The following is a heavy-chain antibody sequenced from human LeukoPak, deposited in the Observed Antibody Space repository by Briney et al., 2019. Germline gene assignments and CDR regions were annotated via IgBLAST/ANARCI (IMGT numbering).Heavy chain of an antibody. V-gene: IGHV3-15*01. Sequence: GGSLRLSCAASGFSFSNAWMSWVRQAPGKGLEWVGQIKSKTDGGTTDYAAPVKGRFTISRDDSKNTLYLQMNSLKTEDTAVYYCTTLGSGYSSFWGQGTLVTVST. CDR3: TTLGSGYSSF. CDR2: IKSKTDGGTT. D-gene: IGHD5-12*01. CDR1: GFSFSNAW. J-gene: IGHJ4*02.